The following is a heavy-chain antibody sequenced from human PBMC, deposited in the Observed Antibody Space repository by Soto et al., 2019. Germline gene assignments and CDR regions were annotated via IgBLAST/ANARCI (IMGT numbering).Heavy chain of an antibody. Sequence: PGGPLRLSCAASGFTFSSYGMHWVRQAPGKGLEWVAVIWYDGSNKYYADSVKGRFTISRDNSKNTLYLQMNSLRAEDTAVYYCARGDEYQLPYYYYGMDVWGQGTTVTVSS. CDR1: GFTFSSYG. J-gene: IGHJ6*02. D-gene: IGHD2-2*01. CDR2: IWYDGSNK. CDR3: ARGDEYQLPYYYYGMDV. V-gene: IGHV3-33*01.